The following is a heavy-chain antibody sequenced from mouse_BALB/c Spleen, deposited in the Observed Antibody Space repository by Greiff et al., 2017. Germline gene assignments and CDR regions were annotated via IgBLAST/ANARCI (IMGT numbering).Heavy chain of an antibody. Sequence: VQLKESGAELVKPGASVKLSCTASGFNIKDTYMHWVKQRPEQGLEWIGRIDPANGNTKYDPKFQGKATITADTSSNTAYLQLSSLTSEDTAVYYCARWGPDEMDYWGQGTTLTVSS. CDR1: GFNIKDTY. V-gene: IGHV14-3*02. CDR3: ARWGPDEMDY. J-gene: IGHJ2*01. CDR2: IDPANGNT. D-gene: IGHD3-3*01.